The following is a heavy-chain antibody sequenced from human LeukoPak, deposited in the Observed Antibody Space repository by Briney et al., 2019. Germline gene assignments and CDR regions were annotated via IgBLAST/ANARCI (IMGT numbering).Heavy chain of an antibody. CDR2: IYYSGST. Sequence: SETLSLTCTVSGGSISSYYWSWIRQPPGEGLEWIGYIYYSGSTNYNPSLKSRVTISVDTSKNQFSLKLSSVTAADTAVYYCAREYYVFWGYSGYDAFDYWGQGTLVTVSS. CDR3: AREYYVFWGYSGYDAFDY. D-gene: IGHD5-12*01. CDR1: GGSISSYY. J-gene: IGHJ4*02. V-gene: IGHV4-59*01.